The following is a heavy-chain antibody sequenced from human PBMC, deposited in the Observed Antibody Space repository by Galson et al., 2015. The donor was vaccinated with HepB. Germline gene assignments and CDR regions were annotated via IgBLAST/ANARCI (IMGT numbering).Heavy chain of an antibody. CDR2: INSDGSST. V-gene: IGHV3-74*01. CDR3: ARVANWHDVFDY. Sequence: SLRLSCAASGFTFSSYWMHWVRQAPGKGLEWVSRINSDGSSTSYADSVKGRFTISRDNAKNTLYLQMNSLRAEDTAVYYCARVANWHDVFDYWGQGTLVTVSS. CDR1: GFTFSSYW. J-gene: IGHJ4*02. D-gene: IGHD1-1*01.